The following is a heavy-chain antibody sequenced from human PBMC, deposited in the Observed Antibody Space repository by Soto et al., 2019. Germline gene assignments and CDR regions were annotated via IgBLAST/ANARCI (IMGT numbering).Heavy chain of an antibody. D-gene: IGHD4-4*01. V-gene: IGHV4-34*01. CDR3: ARGPSKAWFDP. CDR2: INHSGST. J-gene: IGHJ5*02. CDR1: GGSFSGYY. Sequence: PSETLSLTCAVYGGSFSGYYWSWIRQPPGKGLEWIGEINHSGSTNYNPSLKSRVTISVDTSKNQFSLKLSSVTAADTAVYYCARGPSKAWFDPWGQGTLVTVSS.